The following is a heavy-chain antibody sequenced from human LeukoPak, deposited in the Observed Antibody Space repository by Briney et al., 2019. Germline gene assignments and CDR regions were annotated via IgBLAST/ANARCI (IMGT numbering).Heavy chain of an antibody. D-gene: IGHD6-6*01. V-gene: IGHV4-59*01. CDR2: IYYSGST. Sequence: PSETLSLTCTVSGGSISSYYWSWIRQPPGKGLEWIGYIYYSGSTNYNPSLKSRVTISVDTSKNQFSLKLSSVTAADTAVYYCARSYAIAARPWYYYYYYYMDVWGKGTTVTVSS. CDR1: GGSISSYY. CDR3: ARSYAIAARPWYYYYYYYMDV. J-gene: IGHJ6*03.